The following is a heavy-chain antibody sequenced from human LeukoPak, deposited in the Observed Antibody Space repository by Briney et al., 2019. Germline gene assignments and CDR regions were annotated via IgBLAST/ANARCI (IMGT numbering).Heavy chain of an antibody. J-gene: IGHJ4*02. CDR1: GSTFSSYA. D-gene: IGHD6-13*01. V-gene: IGHV3-23*01. Sequence: GGSLRLSCAASGSTFSSYAMSWVRQAPGKGLEWVSAISGSGGSTYYADSVKGRFTISRDNSKNTLYLQMNSLRAEDTAVYYCAKGKVARGIAQDWGQGTLVTVSS. CDR2: ISGSGGST. CDR3: AKGKVARGIAQD.